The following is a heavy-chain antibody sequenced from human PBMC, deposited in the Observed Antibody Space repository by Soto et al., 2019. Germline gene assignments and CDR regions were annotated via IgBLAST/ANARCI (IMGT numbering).Heavy chain of an antibody. CDR2: IYYSGST. D-gene: IGHD4-17*01. V-gene: IGHV4-59*08. J-gene: IGHJ4*02. CDR1: GGSISSYY. CDR3: ARTSYGDYRPLDY. Sequence: SETLSLTCTVSGGSISSYYWSWIRQPPGKGLEWIGYIYYSGSTNYNPSLKSRVTISVDTSKNQFSLKLSSVTAADTAVYYCARTSYGDYRPLDYWGQGTLVTVSS.